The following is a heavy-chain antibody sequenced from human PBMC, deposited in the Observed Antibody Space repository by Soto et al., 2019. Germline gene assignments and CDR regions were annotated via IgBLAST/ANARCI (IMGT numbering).Heavy chain of an antibody. CDR3: AKRPASIITFDY. CDR1: GYTFTGYY. D-gene: IGHD2-2*01. J-gene: IGHJ4*02. V-gene: IGHV3-23*01. CDR2: ISGNGGST. Sequence: ASGYTFTGYYMHWVRQAPGKGLEWVSTISGNGGSTYYADSVKGRFTISRDNSKNMLFLQINSLRDDDSAVYYCAKRPASIITFDYWGQGTPVTVSS.